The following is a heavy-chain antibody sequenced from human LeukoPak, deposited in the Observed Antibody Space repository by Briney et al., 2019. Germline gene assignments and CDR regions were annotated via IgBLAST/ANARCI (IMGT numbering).Heavy chain of an antibody. CDR2: INHSGST. J-gene: IGHJ4*02. CDR1: GGSFNGYY. Sequence: SETLSLTCAVYGGSFNGYYWSWIRQPPGKGLEWIGEINHSGSTNYSPSLKRRVTISVATSKTQFSLRLSSVTAADTAVYYWARRTFGGVIAYWGQGTLVTVSS. CDR3: ARRTFGGVIAY. D-gene: IGHD3-16*02. V-gene: IGHV4-34*01.